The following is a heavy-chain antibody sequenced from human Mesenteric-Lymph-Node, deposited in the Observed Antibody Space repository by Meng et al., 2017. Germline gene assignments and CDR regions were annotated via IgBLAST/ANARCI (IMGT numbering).Heavy chain of an antibody. J-gene: IGHJ3*02. V-gene: IGHV1-8*03. Sequence: ASVKVSCKASGYTFTSYDINWVRQATGQGLEWMGWMNPNSGSTGCAQKFQGRVTITRNTSISTAYMELSSLRSEDTAVYYCARSVYCGGGSCYAHYDAFDIWDQGTMVTVSS. D-gene: IGHD2-15*01. CDR1: GYTFTSYD. CDR2: MNPNSGST. CDR3: ARSVYCGGGSCYAHYDAFDI.